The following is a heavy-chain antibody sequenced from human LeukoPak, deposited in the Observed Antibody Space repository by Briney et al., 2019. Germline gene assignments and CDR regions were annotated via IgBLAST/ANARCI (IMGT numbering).Heavy chain of an antibody. D-gene: IGHD1-26*01. Sequence: QAGGSLRLSCAASGFTFSSYAMHWVRQAPGKGLEWVAVISYDGSNKYYADSVKGRFTISRDNSKNTLYLQMNSLRAGDTAVYYCASPVGATTVRAFDIWGQGTMVTVSS. CDR3: ASPVGATTVRAFDI. CDR1: GFTFSSYA. J-gene: IGHJ3*02. CDR2: ISYDGSNK. V-gene: IGHV3-30-3*01.